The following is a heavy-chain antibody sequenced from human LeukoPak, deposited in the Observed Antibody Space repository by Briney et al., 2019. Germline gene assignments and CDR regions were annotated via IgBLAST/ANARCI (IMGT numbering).Heavy chain of an antibody. J-gene: IGHJ4*02. CDR3: GSAAGRGGY. CDR2: IIPIFGTA. D-gene: IGHD6-13*01. CDR1: GGPFSSYA. V-gene: IGHV1-69*05. Sequence: SVKVSCKASGGPFSSYAISWVRQAPGQGLEWMGRIIPIFGTANYAQKFQGRVTITTDESTSTAYMELSSLRSEDTAVYYCGSAAGRGGYWGQGTLVTVSS.